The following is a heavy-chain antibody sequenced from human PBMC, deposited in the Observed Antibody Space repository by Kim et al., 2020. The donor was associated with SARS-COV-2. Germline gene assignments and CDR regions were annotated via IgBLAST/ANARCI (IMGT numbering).Heavy chain of an antibody. CDR1: GFTFNSHD. D-gene: IGHD5-12*01. Sequence: GGSLRLSCAASGFTFNSHDMSWFRQAPEKGLEWISYIAPSGATFYADSVKGRFTISGDTSKNTVSLQMNSLRAEDTAVYYCARGHVADWDQGTLVTVSS. CDR3: ARGHVAD. CDR2: IAPSGAT. J-gene: IGHJ4*02. V-gene: IGHV3-23*01.